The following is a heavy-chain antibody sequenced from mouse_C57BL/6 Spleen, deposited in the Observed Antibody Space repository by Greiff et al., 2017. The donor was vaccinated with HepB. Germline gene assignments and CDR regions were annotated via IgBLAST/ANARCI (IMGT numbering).Heavy chain of an antibody. D-gene: IGHD4-1*01. Sequence: EVQLVESGGGLVQPKGSLKLSCAASGFTFNTYAMHWVRQAPGKGLEWVARIRSKSSNYATYYADSVKDRFTISRDDSQSMLYLQMNNLKTEDTAMYYCVRDALNWDPFYAMDYWGQGTSVTVSS. V-gene: IGHV10-3*01. CDR3: VRDALNWDPFYAMDY. CDR2: IRSKSSNYAT. J-gene: IGHJ4*01. CDR1: GFTFNTYA.